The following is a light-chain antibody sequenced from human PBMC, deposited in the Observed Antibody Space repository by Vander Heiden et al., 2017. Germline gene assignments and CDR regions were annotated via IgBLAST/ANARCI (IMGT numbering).Light chain of an antibody. J-gene: IGLJ2*01. CDR1: TSNIGSNT. Sequence: QSVLTQPPSASGTPGQRVTIPCPGSTSNIGSNTVNWYQQLPGTAPKLLIYSNNPRPSGLPDRFSGSKSGTSASLAISGLQSEDEADYYCATWDDSLNGVVFGGGTKLTVL. CDR2: SNN. V-gene: IGLV1-44*01. CDR3: ATWDDSLNGVV.